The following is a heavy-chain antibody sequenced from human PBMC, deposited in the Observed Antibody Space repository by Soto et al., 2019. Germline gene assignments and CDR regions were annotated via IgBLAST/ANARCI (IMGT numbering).Heavy chain of an antibody. D-gene: IGHD4-17*01. J-gene: IGHJ4*02. Sequence: GGSLRLSCAASGFTFSSYGMHWVRQAPGKGLEWVAVISYDGSNKYYADSVKGRFTISRDNSKNTLYLQMNSLRAEDTAVYYCAKDFGDEQYYFDYWGQGTLVTVSS. V-gene: IGHV3-30*18. CDR2: ISYDGSNK. CDR1: GFTFSSYG. CDR3: AKDFGDEQYYFDY.